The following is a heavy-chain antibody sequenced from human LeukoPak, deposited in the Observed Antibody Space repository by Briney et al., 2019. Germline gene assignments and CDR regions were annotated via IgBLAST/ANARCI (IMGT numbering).Heavy chain of an antibody. V-gene: IGHV1-2*02. CDR1: EYTFTGYY. D-gene: IGHD2-15*01. Sequence: GASVKVSCKASEYTFTGYYMHWVRQAPGQGLEWMGWINPNSGGTFYSQKFQGRVTMTRDTSINTAYMELSRLRSDETAVYYCARGICSGGSCYHSYFDYWGQGTLVTVSS. CDR2: INPNSGGT. CDR3: ARGICSGGSCYHSYFDY. J-gene: IGHJ4*02.